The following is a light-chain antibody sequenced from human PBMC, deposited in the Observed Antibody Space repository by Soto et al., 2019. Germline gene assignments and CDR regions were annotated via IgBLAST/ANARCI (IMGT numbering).Light chain of an antibody. CDR2: AAS. J-gene: IGKJ4*01. V-gene: IGKV1-9*01. Sequence: IQLTQSPSSLSASVGDRVTLTCRASQGISSYLAWYQQKPGKAPKLLIYAASTLQSGVPSRFSGSGSGTDFTLTISSLQPEDFATYYCQQLNTYPPVTFGGGTKVEIK. CDR1: QGISSY. CDR3: QQLNTYPPVT.